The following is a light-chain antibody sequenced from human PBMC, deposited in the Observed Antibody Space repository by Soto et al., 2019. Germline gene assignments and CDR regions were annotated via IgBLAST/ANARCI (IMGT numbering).Light chain of an antibody. CDR3: QVWDSSAVV. Sequence: SYELTQPLSVSVALGQTARITCGGNNIGTKSVHWYQQKPGQAPVLVIYRDNNRPSGIPERFSGSNSGNTATLTISRAQAGDEADYSGQVWDSSAVVVGGGTKLTVL. CDR2: RDN. CDR1: NIGTKS. V-gene: IGLV3-9*01. J-gene: IGLJ2*01.